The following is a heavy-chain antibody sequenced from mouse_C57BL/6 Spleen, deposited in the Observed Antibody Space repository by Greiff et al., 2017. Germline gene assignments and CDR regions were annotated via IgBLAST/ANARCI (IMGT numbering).Heavy chain of an antibody. J-gene: IGHJ2*01. V-gene: IGHV1-80*01. CDR2: IYPGDGDT. D-gene: IGHD1-1*02. Sequence: QVQLQQSGAELVKPGASVKISCKASGYAFSSYWMNWVKQRPGKGLEWIGQIYPGDGDTNYNGKFKGKATLTADKSSSTAYMQLSSLTSEDSAVYFCARGVGSPHYFDYWGQGTTLTVSS. CDR1: GYAFSSYW. CDR3: ARGVGSPHYFDY.